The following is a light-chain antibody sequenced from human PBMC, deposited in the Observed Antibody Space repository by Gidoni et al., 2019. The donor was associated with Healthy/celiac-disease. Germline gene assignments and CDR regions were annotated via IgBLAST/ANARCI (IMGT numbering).Light chain of an antibody. CDR1: QSVSSY. V-gene: IGKV3-11*01. CDR3: QQRSNWPLT. Sequence: DIVLTQSPATLSLSPVERATLSCRASQSVSSYLAWYQQKPGQAPRPLIYDASNRATSIPARFSGSGSGTDFTLTISSLEPEDFAVYYCQQRSNWPLTFGGGTKVEIK. J-gene: IGKJ4*01. CDR2: DAS.